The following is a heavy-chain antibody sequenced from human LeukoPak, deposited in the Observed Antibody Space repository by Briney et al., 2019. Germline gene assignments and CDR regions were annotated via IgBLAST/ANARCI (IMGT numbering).Heavy chain of an antibody. CDR1: GFTFSDYY. CDR3: ARDERAAGYFDY. CDR2: ISSSGSTI. D-gene: IGHD6-13*01. V-gene: IGHV3-11*01. Sequence: GGSLRLSCAASGFTFSDYYMGCMRRAPGEGLEGVSYISSSGSTIYKADSVKGRLTIYRDNAKNSMYLQMKSLRAEDTAVYYCARDERAAGYFDYWGQGTLVTVSS. J-gene: IGHJ4*02.